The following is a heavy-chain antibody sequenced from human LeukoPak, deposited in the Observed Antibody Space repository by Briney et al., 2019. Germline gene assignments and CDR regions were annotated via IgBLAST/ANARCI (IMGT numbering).Heavy chain of an antibody. Sequence: PGGSLRLSCAASGFTFSDYYMSWIRQAPGKGLEWVSYISSSGSTIYYADSVKGRFTISRDNAKNSLYLQMNSLRAEDTAVYYCAKGAAKYSGSYAGSEEYFQHWGQGTLVTVSS. CDR2: ISSSGSTI. CDR1: GFTFSDYY. D-gene: IGHD1-26*01. CDR3: AKGAAKYSGSYAGSEEYFQH. J-gene: IGHJ1*01. V-gene: IGHV3-11*01.